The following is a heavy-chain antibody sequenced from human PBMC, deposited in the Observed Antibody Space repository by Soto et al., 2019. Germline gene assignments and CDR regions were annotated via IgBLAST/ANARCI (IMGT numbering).Heavy chain of an antibody. Sequence: SVKVSCKASGGTFSSNPISWMRQAPGQGLEWMGGIIPIFGTANYAQKFQGRVTITADESTSTAYMELSSLRSEDTAVYYCARHADPYYVDYWGQGTLVTVSS. CDR3: ARHADPYYVDY. J-gene: IGHJ4*02. CDR1: GGTFSSNP. CDR2: IIPIFGTA. V-gene: IGHV1-69*13.